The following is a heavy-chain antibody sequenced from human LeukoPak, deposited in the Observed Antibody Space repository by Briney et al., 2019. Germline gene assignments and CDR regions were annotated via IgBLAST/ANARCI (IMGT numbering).Heavy chain of an antibody. J-gene: IGHJ4*02. CDR3: ARDTPPPWLYFDY. Sequence: SETLSLTCTVSGGSISSSSYYWGWIRQPPGKGLEWIGSIYYSGSTYYNPSLKSRVTISVDTSKNQFSLKLSSVTAADTAVYYCARDTPPPWLYFDYWGQGTLVTVSS. CDR2: IYYSGST. D-gene: IGHD5-12*01. V-gene: IGHV4-39*07. CDR1: GGSISSSSYY.